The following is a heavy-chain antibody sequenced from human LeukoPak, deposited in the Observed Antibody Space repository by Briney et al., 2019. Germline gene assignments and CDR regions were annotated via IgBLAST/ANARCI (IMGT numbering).Heavy chain of an antibody. CDR3: ARDYCTNGVCYTFDY. Sequence: AGGSLRLSCAASGFTFSSYWMHWVRQAPGKGLVWVSRINSDGSSTSYADSVKGRFTISRDNAKNTLYLQMNSLRAEDTAVYYCARDYCTNGVCYTFDYWGQGTLVTVSS. V-gene: IGHV3-74*01. CDR2: INSDGSST. D-gene: IGHD2-8*01. CDR1: GFTFSSYW. J-gene: IGHJ4*02.